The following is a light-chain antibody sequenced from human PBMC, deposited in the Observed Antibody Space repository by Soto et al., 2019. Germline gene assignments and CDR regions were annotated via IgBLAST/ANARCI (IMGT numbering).Light chain of an antibody. CDR2: GAS. V-gene: IGKV3-20*01. CDR3: QQYGSSGT. Sequence: EIVLTQSPGTLSLSPGEGATLSCRASQSVSNNYLAWYQQKPGQAPRLLIYGASNRATGIPDRFSGSGSGTDFTLTISRLKPEDFAVYYCQQYGSSGTFGQGTKVDIK. J-gene: IGKJ1*01. CDR1: QSVSNNY.